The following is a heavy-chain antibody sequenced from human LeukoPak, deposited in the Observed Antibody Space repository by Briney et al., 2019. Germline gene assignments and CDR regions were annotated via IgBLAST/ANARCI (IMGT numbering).Heavy chain of an antibody. CDR1: GYTFTGYY. Sequence: GASVKVSCKASGYTFTGYYMHWVRQAPGQGLEWMGWINPNSGGTNYAQKFQGRVTMTRDTSISTAYMELSRLRSDDTAVYYCARVRRGSWNWFDPWGQGTLVTVSS. D-gene: IGHD6-13*01. V-gene: IGHV1-2*02. CDR3: ARVRRGSWNWFDP. CDR2: INPNSGGT. J-gene: IGHJ5*02.